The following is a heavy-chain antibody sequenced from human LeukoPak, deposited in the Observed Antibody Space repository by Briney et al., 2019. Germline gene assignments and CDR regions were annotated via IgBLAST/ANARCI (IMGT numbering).Heavy chain of an antibody. Sequence: PSETLSLTCTVSGGSFSRVGYFWSWIRQPAGKGLEWIGRIYTNGDTSYNPSLKSRVTMSVDTSTNQFSLKLSSVTAADTAVYYCARERRDDYVSFDYWGQGTLVSVSS. D-gene: IGHD4-17*01. CDR3: ARERRDDYVSFDY. J-gene: IGHJ4*02. V-gene: IGHV4-61*02. CDR1: GGSFSRVGYF. CDR2: IYTNGDT.